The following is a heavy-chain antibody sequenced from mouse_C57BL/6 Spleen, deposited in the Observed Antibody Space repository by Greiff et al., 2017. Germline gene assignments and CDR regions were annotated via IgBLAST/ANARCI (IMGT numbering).Heavy chain of an antibody. D-gene: IGHD2-4*01. Sequence: EVQRVESGGDLVKPGGSLKLSCAASGFTFSSYGMSWVRQTTDKRLEWVATINSGGSYTYYPDSVKGRFTISRDNAKNTLYLQMLSLKSDDTAMYYCARPDYDEDYAMDYWGQGTSVTVSS. CDR3: ARPDYDEDYAMDY. J-gene: IGHJ4*01. CDR2: INSGGSYT. CDR1: GFTFSSYG. V-gene: IGHV5-6*01.